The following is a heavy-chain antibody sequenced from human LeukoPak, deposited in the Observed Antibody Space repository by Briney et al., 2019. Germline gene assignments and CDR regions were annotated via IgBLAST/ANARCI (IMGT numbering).Heavy chain of an antibody. Sequence: EGSLRLSCAASGFTFTNDFMTWVRQAPGKGLEWVANMKVDGSDIHYVDSVKGRFTISSDNARNSLYLQMNTLRVADTAVYYCATYSTRNAREFQSWGQGTLVTVSS. CDR1: GFTFTNDF. J-gene: IGHJ1*01. CDR3: ATYSTRNAREFQS. D-gene: IGHD4-11*01. CDR2: MKVDGSDI. V-gene: IGHV3-7*01.